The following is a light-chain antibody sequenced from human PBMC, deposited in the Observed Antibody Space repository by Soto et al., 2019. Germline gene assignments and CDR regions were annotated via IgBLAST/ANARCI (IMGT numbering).Light chain of an antibody. Sequence: VLTQSPGTLSLSPGERASLSCRASQRISSTFLAWYPQKPGQAPRLLIYGASSRATGIPDRFSGSGSGTDFTLTISRLEAEDFAMYYCQQCGGSPTFGQGTKVEVK. J-gene: IGKJ1*01. CDR2: GAS. CDR3: QQCGGSPT. V-gene: IGKV3-20*01. CDR1: QRISSTF.